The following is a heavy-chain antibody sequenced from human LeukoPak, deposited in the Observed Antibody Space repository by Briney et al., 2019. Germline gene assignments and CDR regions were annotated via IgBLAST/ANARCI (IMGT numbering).Heavy chain of an antibody. CDR2: ISSSSSYI. D-gene: IGHD4-17*01. CDR3: AKDPKRAYGDYLKTYYFDY. Sequence: PGRSLRLSCAASGLTFSSYPMHWVRQAPGKGLEWVSSISSSSSYIYYADSVKGRFTVSRDNAKNSLYLQMNSLRAEDTAVYYCAKDPKRAYGDYLKTYYFDYWGQGTLVTVSS. CDR1: GLTFSSYP. V-gene: IGHV3-21*04. J-gene: IGHJ4*02.